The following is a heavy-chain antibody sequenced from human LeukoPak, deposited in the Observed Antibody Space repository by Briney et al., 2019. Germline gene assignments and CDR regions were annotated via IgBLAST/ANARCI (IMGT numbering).Heavy chain of an antibody. V-gene: IGHV3-48*03. Sequence: GGSLRLSCAASGFTFSSYEMNWVRQAPGKGLEWVSYISSSGTTIYYAASVKGRFTISRDNAKNSLYLQMNSLRAEDTAVYHCARGVSGSYYRYFDYWGQGTLVTVSS. J-gene: IGHJ4*02. CDR2: ISSSGTTI. CDR3: ARGVSGSYYRYFDY. D-gene: IGHD1-26*01. CDR1: GFTFSSYE.